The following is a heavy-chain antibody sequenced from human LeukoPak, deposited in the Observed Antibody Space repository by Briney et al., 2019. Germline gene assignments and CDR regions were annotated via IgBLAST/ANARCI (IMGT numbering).Heavy chain of an antibody. J-gene: IGHJ6*03. CDR2: IYYSGST. Sequence: SETLSLTCTVSGGSISSSSYYWGWIRQPPGKGLEWIGSIYYSGSTYYNPALKSRVTISVHTTKNQFSLKLRSVTAADTAVYYCAREVGYCRGGSCPIDASSYYYYMDVWGKGTTVTISS. D-gene: IGHD2-15*01. CDR3: AREVGYCRGGSCPIDASSYYYYMDV. CDR1: GGSISSSSYY. V-gene: IGHV4-39*07.